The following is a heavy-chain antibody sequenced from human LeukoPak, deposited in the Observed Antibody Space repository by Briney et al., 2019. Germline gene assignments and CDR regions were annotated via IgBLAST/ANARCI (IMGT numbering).Heavy chain of an antibody. CDR3: PRDLLPAAGEYYFDY. D-gene: IGHD6-13*01. V-gene: IGHV3-30*19. Sequence: QPGGSLRLSCAASGFTFSSYGMHWVRQAPGKGLEWVAAISYDGSKKHYADSVKGRFTISRDNSKNTLYLQMNSLRAEDTAVYYCPRDLLPAAGEYYFDYWGQGTLVTVSS. J-gene: IGHJ4*02. CDR1: GFTFSSYG. CDR2: ISYDGSKK.